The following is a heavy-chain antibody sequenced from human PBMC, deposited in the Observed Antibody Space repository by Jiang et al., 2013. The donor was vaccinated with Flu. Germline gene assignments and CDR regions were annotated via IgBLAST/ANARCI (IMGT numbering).Heavy chain of an antibody. Sequence: KPTQTLTLTCTFSGFSLSTSGVGVVWIRQPPGKALEWLALIYWDDDKRYSPSLKSRLTVTKDTSKNHVVLTMTNMDPVDTATYYCARSKRDSSIPTRLQEVVRVEVGEYFQHWARAPWSPSP. V-gene: IGHV2-5*02. J-gene: IGHJ1*01. CDR1: GFSLSTSGVG. CDR2: IYWDDDK. CDR3: ARSKRDSSIPTRLQEVVRVEVGEYFQH. D-gene: IGHD4-11*01.